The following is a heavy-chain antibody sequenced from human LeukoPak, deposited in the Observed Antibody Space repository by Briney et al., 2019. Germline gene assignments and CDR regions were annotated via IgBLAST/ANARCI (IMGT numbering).Heavy chain of an antibody. V-gene: IGHV3-43*02. Sequence: GGSLRLSCAASGFTFDDYAMHWVRQAPGKGLQWVSLISGDGGSTYYADSVSGRFTISSDNSKNSLYLQMNSLSTEDAALYYCAKAWGYYYYGMDVWGQGTTVTVSS. CDR1: GFTFDDYA. CDR2: ISGDGGST. CDR3: AKAWGYYYYGMDV. J-gene: IGHJ6*02. D-gene: IGHD1-26*01.